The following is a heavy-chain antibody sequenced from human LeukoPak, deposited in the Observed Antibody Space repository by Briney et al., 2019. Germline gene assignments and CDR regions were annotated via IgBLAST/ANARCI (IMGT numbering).Heavy chain of an antibody. J-gene: IGHJ3*02. CDR3: AREGDVLINDAFDI. Sequence: SETLSLTCAVSGGSISSGGYSWSWIRQPPGKGLEWIEYIYHSGSTYYNPSLKSRVTISVDTSKNQFSLKLSSVTAADTAVYYCAREGDVLINDAFDIWGQGTMVTVSS. V-gene: IGHV4-30-2*01. CDR2: IYHSGST. D-gene: IGHD2-8*01. CDR1: GGSISSGGYS.